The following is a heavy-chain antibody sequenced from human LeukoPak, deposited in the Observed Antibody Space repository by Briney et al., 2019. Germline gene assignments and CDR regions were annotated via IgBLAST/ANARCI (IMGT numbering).Heavy chain of an antibody. CDR3: ARDNYAGANWFDP. V-gene: IGHV1-69*05. D-gene: IGHD1-7*01. CDR2: IIPIFGTA. Sequence: GASVKVSCKASGGTFSSYAISWVRQAPGQGLEWMGGIIPIFGTANYAQKFQGRVTITMDESTSTAYMELSSLRSEDTAVYYCARDNYAGANWFDPWGQGTLVTVSS. CDR1: GGTFSSYA. J-gene: IGHJ5*02.